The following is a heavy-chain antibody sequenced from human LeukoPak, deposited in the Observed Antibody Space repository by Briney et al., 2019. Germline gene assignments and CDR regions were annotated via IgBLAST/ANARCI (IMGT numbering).Heavy chain of an antibody. J-gene: IGHJ4*02. CDR2: IYYSGST. Sequence: SETLSLTCTVSGGSISSSSYYWGWIRQPPGKGLEWIGSIYYSGSTYYNPSLKSRVTISVDTSKNQFSLKLSSVTAADTAVYYCARGPNFFLEWLSKGPYFDFWGQGTLVTVSS. CDR1: GGSISSSSYY. CDR3: ARGPNFFLEWLSKGPYFDF. D-gene: IGHD3-3*01. V-gene: IGHV4-39*01.